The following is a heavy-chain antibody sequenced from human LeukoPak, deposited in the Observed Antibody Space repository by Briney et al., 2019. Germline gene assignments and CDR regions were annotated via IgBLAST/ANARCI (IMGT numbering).Heavy chain of an antibody. CDR3: ARDLAGFGGYSYGMVDY. V-gene: IGHV6-1*01. J-gene: IGHJ4*02. CDR1: GDSVSSNSAT. Sequence: SQTLSLTCAIPGDSVSSNSATWNWIRQSPSRGLEWLGRTYYRSKWYNDYALSVKSRITINPDTSKNQFSLHLNSVTPEDTAVYYCARDLAGFGGYSYGMVDYWGQGTLVTVSS. CDR2: TYYRSKWYN. D-gene: IGHD5-18*01.